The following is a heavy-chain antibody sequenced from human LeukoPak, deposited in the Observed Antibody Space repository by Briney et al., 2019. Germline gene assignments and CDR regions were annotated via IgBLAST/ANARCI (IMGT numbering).Heavy chain of an antibody. CDR1: GYSFTSYW. CDR3: ARHSIRNSDRAFDI. D-gene: IGHD4-11*01. J-gene: IGHJ3*02. V-gene: IGHV5-51*01. CDR2: IYPGDSDT. Sequence: GESLKISCKGSGYSFTSYWIGLVRQMPGKGLEWMGIIYPGDSDTRYSPSFQGQVTISADKSSSTAYPQWSSLKASDTAMYYCARHSIRNSDRAFDIWGQGTMVTVSS.